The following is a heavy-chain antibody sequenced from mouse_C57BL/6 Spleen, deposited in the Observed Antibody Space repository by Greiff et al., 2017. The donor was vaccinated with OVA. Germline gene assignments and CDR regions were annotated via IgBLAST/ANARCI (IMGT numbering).Heavy chain of an antibody. CDR3: ARGLDLFAY. CDR2: INYDGSST. J-gene: IGHJ3*01. CDR1: GFTFSDYY. D-gene: IGHD4-1*01. V-gene: IGHV5-16*01. Sequence: EVQRVESEGGLVQPGSSMKLSCTASGFTFSDYYMAWVRQVPEKGLEWVANINYDGSSTYYLDSLKSRFIISRDNAKNILYLQMSSLKSEDTATYYCARGLDLFAYWGQGTLVTVSA.